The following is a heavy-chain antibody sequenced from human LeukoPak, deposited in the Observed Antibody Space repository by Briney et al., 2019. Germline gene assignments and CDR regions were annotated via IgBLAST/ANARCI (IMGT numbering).Heavy chain of an antibody. Sequence: SETLSLTCTVSGGSIRSYYWSWVRQPPGKGLEWIGYIYYSGSTNYNPSLKSRITIALDTSKNQFSLSLSSVTAADTAVYYCARSYSDSGSYYFDFWGQGMLVTVSP. CDR1: GGSIRSYY. D-gene: IGHD3-10*01. CDR2: IYYSGST. J-gene: IGHJ4*02. V-gene: IGHV4-59*01. CDR3: ARSYSDSGSYYFDF.